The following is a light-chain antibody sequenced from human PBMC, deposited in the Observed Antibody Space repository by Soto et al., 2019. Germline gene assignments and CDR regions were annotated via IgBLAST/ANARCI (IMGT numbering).Light chain of an antibody. CDR1: QSINTY. CDR3: QQRGSWPPLT. Sequence: EIGLTQSPATLSLSPGERATLSCRASQSINTYLAWYQQKPGQAPRLLIYDASNRATGVPPRFSGSGSGTDFTLTISSLEPEDFAVYFCQQRGSWPPLTFGGGTKVEIK. CDR2: DAS. V-gene: IGKV3-11*01. J-gene: IGKJ4*01.